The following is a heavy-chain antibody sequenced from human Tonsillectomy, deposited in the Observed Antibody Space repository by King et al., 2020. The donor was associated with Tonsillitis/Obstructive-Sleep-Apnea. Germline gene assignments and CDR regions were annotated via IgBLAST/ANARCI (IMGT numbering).Heavy chain of an antibody. Sequence: VQLVESGGALVQPGGSLRLSCAASGFTFSSYWMHWVRQVPGKGLVWVSRIIIDGSSPRYADSVKGRFIISRDNDKNTLYLQMNSLRAEETALYYCARDLGYSGYDLAYWGQGTLVTVSS. CDR1: GFTFSSYW. CDR3: ARDLGYSGYDLAY. D-gene: IGHD5-12*01. V-gene: IGHV3-74*01. CDR2: IIIDGSSP. J-gene: IGHJ4*02.